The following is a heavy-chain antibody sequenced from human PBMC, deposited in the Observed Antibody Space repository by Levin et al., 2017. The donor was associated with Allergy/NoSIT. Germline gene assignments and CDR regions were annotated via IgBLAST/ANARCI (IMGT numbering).Heavy chain of an antibody. Sequence: SETLSLTCTISGGSISSSNWWSWVRQPPGKGLEWIGEIYYSGSTNYNPSLKSRVIISVGMSKNQFSLNLTSVTAADTAVYYCARGRAGEGWGQGALVTVSS. V-gene: IGHV4-4*02. CDR3: ARGRAGEG. CDR1: GGSISSSNW. CDR2: IYYSGST. D-gene: IGHD3-10*01. J-gene: IGHJ4*02.